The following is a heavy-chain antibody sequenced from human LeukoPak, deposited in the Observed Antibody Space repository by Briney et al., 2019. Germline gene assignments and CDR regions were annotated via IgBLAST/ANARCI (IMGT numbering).Heavy chain of an antibody. V-gene: IGHV3-66*01. D-gene: IGHD3-16*01. J-gene: IGHJ6*02. Sequence: PGGSLRLSCAPSGFTVSSNYISWVRQATGNGLEWVSTIYTGGNTYYADSVKGRVTISRDNSKNTLYLQMNSLRAEDTAVYYCARDGREGESHYYYGMDVWGQGTTVTVSS. CDR2: IYTGGNT. CDR1: GFTVSSNY. CDR3: ARDGREGESHYYYGMDV.